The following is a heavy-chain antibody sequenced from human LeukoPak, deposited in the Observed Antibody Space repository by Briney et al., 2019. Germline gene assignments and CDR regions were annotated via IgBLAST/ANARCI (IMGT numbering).Heavy chain of an antibody. CDR2: IPFDASNK. V-gene: IGHV3-30*03. D-gene: IGHD2-2*02. J-gene: IGHJ5*01. Sequence: PGGSLRLSCAASGFSFNTYGMHWVRQAPDKGLEWVAVIPFDASNKHYADSVRGRFTISRDNSKNTLYLQMNSLRPEDTAVYYCARNRIPTSITPDSWGQGTLVTVSS. CDR3: ARNRIPTSITPDS. CDR1: GFSFNTYG.